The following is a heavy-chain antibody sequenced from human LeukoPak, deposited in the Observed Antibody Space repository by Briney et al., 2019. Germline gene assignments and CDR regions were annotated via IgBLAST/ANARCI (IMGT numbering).Heavy chain of an antibody. CDR2: ISSHGTSI. V-gene: IGHV3-11*01. J-gene: IGHJ6*03. CDR1: GFTFSDYF. Sequence: PGGCLRLSCAASGFTFSDYFMSWIRQAPGKGLGWGSYISSHGTSIDYADSVKGRFTVSRDNTKNSLYLQMNSLRADDTAVYYCARGAKYYYYYMDVWGKGTTVTVSS. CDR3: ARGAKYYYYYMDV.